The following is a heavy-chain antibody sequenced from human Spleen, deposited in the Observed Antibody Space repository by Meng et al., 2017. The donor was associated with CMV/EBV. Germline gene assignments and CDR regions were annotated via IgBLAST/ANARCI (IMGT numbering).Heavy chain of an antibody. CDR2: ISSTGSAV. CDR3: ARDFDFWSGYYTGIFDF. Sequence: GGSLRLSCTASGFTFNKYYMSWIRQAPGKGLEWVTHISSTGSAVSYADSVKGRFTISRDNARNSLFLQMNSLRAEDTAVYYCARDFDFWSGYYTGIFDFWGQGILVTVSS. V-gene: IGHV3-11*04. D-gene: IGHD3-3*01. J-gene: IGHJ4*02. CDR1: GFTFNKYY.